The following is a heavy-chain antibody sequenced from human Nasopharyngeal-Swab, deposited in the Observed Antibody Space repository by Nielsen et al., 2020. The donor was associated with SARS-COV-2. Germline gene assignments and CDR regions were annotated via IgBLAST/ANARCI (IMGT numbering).Heavy chain of an antibody. CDR1: GYTFINHD. CDR2: MTPNSGNT. D-gene: IGHD3-10*01. CDR3: ARGGSSLGANLEDP. J-gene: IGHJ5*02. Sequence: ASVKVSCKASGYTFINHDINWVRQSTGQGLEWMGWMTPNSGNTGYAQKFQGRVTMTRNTSTRTAYLELRSLRSEDTAVYYRARGGSSLGANLEDPWGQGTLVIVSS. V-gene: IGHV1-8*01.